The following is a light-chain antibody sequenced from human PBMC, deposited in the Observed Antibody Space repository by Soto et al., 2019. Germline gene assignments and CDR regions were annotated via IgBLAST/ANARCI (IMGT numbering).Light chain of an antibody. Sequence: QSALTQPASVSGSPGQSITISCTGTSSDVGVYNYVSWYQQHPGKAPKIMIYDVSNRPSGVSNRFSGSKSGNTASLTISGLQAEDEADYYRSSYTDTSTLVFGGGTKVTVL. J-gene: IGLJ2*01. V-gene: IGLV2-14*01. CDR2: DVS. CDR3: SSYTDTSTLV. CDR1: SSDVGVYNY.